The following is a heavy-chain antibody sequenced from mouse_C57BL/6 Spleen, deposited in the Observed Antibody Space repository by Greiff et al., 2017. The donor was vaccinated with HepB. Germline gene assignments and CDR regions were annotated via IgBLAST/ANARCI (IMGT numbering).Heavy chain of an antibody. CDR2: IRSKSSNYAT. V-gene: IGHV10-3*01. D-gene: IGHD2-5*01. CDR1: GFTFNTYA. CDR3: VRDLDYSNYNWYFDV. Sequence: DVKLVESGGGLVQPKGSLKLSCAASGFTFNTYAMHWVRQAPGKGLEWVARIRSKSSNYATYYADSVKDRFTISRDDSQSMLYLQMNNLKTEDTAMYYCVRDLDYSNYNWYFDVWGTGTTVTVSS. J-gene: IGHJ1*03.